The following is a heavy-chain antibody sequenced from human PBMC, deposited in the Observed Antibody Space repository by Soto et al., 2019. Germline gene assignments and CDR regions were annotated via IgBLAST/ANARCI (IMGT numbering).Heavy chain of an antibody. CDR1: GFNFSDNL. CDR2: LNHDTGNT. V-gene: IGHV1-3*01. CDR3: ARRIQSFGPRTDDAFNV. D-gene: IGHD5-18*01. J-gene: IGHJ3*01. Sequence: QVQLVQSGAELKKPGASVNISCTASGFNFSDNLINWVRQVPGQGLEWMGWLNHDTGNTTYSETFQGRGTISRDRSACIAYVELSCLEHENTAFFVGARRIQSFGPRTDDAFNVWGEGTVITASS.